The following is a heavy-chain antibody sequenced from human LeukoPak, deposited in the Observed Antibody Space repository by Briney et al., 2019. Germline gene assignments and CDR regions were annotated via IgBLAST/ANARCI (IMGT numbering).Heavy chain of an antibody. V-gene: IGHV1-24*01. Sequence: ASMKVSCKVSGYNFNELSMHWVRQAPGKGLEWMGGFDPEDGETIYAQKFQGRVTMTEDTSTDTAYMELSSLRSEDTAVYYCATTREEGWELLGLFDYWGQGTLVTVSS. CDR2: FDPEDGET. D-gene: IGHD1-26*01. CDR3: ATTREEGWELLGLFDY. CDR1: GYNFNELS. J-gene: IGHJ4*02.